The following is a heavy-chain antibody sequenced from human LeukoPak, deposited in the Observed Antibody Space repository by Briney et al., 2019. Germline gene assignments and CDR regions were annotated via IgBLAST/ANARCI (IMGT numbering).Heavy chain of an antibody. CDR3: AKDSRYFDWLFFDY. V-gene: IGHV3-30*02. CDR2: IRYDGSNK. Sequence: GGSLRLSCAASGFTFSSYGMHWVRQAPGKGLEWVAFIRYDGSNKYYADSVKGRFTISRDNSKNTLYLQMNSLRAEDTAVYYCAKDSRYFDWLFFDYWGQGTLVTGSS. J-gene: IGHJ4*02. CDR1: GFTFSSYG. D-gene: IGHD3-9*01.